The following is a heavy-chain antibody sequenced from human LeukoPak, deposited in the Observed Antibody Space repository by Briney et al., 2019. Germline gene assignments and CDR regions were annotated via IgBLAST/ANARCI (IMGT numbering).Heavy chain of an antibody. Sequence: ASVKVSCKASGYTFTGYYIHWVRQAPGQGVEWMGWINPNSGGTNYAQNFQGRVTMTRDTSMNTAYMELSRLRSDDTAVYYCARGRGDSGNDDYGYWGQGTLVTVSS. V-gene: IGHV1-2*02. CDR3: ARGRGDSGNDDYGY. CDR1: GYTFTGYY. D-gene: IGHD5-12*01. J-gene: IGHJ4*02. CDR2: INPNSGGT.